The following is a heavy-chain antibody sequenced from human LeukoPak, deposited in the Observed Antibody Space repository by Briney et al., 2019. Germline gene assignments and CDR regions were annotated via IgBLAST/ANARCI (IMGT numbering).Heavy chain of an antibody. D-gene: IGHD2-15*01. J-gene: IGHJ3*02. CDR2: IGTAGDT. V-gene: IGHV3-13*01. CDR1: GFTFSSYD. CDR3: ARVHCSGGSCYRGGAFDI. Sequence: PGGSLRLSCAASGFTFSSYDMHWVRQATGKGLEWVSAIGTAGDTYYPGSVKGRFTISRENAKNSLYLQMNSLRAGDTAVYYCARVHCSGGSCYRGGAFDIWGQGTMDTVSS.